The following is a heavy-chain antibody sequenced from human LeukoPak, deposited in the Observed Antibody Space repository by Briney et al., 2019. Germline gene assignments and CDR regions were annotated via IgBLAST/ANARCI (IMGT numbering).Heavy chain of an antibody. Sequence: TSETLSLTCTVSGDSISSYYWSWIRQPAGKGLQWIGRIYTSGTTDYNPSLKSRLTMSIDTSKNQFSLRLSSVTAADTAVYYCVRSRDYSNYGSFFDYWGQGTLVTVSS. CDR2: IYTSGTT. CDR3: VRSRDYSNYGSFFDY. CDR1: GDSISSYY. V-gene: IGHV4-4*07. D-gene: IGHD4-11*01. J-gene: IGHJ4*02.